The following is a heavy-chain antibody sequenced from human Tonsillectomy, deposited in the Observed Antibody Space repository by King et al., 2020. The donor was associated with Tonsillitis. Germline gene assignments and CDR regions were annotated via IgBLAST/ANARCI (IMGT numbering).Heavy chain of an antibody. Sequence: QLVQSGGGVVQPGRSLRLSCAASGFTFRNYGMHWVRQAPGKGLDWVAVISYDGSRKNYADSAKGRFAISRDNSNSTVYLQVNSLRAEDTALYYCASGRLYSSGWGIGYWGQGTPVTVSS. J-gene: IGHJ4*02. CDR1: GFTFRNYG. CDR3: ASGRLYSSGWGIGY. CDR2: ISYDGSRK. D-gene: IGHD6-25*01. V-gene: IGHV3-33*05.